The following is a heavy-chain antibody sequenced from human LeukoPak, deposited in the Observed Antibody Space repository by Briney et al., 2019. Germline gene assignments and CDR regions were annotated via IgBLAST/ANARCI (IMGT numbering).Heavy chain of an antibody. CDR1: GGSFSGYY. CDR2: INHSGST. V-gene: IGHV4-34*01. CDR3: AIGVPAHYYYDMDV. J-gene: IGHJ6*02. Sequence: SETLSLTCAVYGGSFSGYYWSWIRQPPGKGLEWIGEINHSGSTNYNPSLKSRATISVDTSKNQFSLKLSSVTAADTAVYYCAIGVPAHYYYDMDVWGQGTTVTVSS. D-gene: IGHD6-25*01.